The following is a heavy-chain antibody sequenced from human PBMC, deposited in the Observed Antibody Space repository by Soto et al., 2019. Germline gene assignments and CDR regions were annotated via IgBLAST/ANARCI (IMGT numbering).Heavy chain of an antibody. CDR2: IYYSGST. CDR1: GGSVSSGSYY. J-gene: IGHJ3*02. D-gene: IGHD3-22*01. V-gene: IGHV4-61*01. Sequence: QVQLQESGPGLVKPSETLSLTCTVSGGSVSSGSYYWSWIRQPPGKGLEWIGYIYYSGSTNYNPSLKSGVTISVDTSKNQCSLKLSSVTAADTAVYYCARLARYYDSSGYYDAFYIWGQGTMVTVSS. CDR3: ARLARYYDSSGYYDAFYI.